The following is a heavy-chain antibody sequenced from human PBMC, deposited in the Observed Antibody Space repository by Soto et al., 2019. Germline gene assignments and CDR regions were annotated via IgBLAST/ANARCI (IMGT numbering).Heavy chain of an antibody. CDR1: GLSYRDSA. CDR3: AADVLTYDNDNSGSYVDGFDT. V-gene: IGHV1-58*01. D-gene: IGHD3-22*01. CDR2: IVVGSGNT. J-gene: IGHJ5*01. Sequence: GISVKVSCKASGLSYRDSAVQWVRQRREHRLEWIGWIVVGSGNTNYAQDFQGRVTISRDMTTNTVYMELSSLRSEDSAVFFCAADVLTYDNDNSGSYVDGFDTWG.